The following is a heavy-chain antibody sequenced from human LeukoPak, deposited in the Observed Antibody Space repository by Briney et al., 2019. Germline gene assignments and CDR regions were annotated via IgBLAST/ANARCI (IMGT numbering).Heavy chain of an antibody. V-gene: IGHV3-66*02. CDR3: ERSLVGARNY. Sequence: PVGSLRLSCAASGFTVSINYMSCVRQAPGKGLERVSVIYSGGSTYYADSVKRRFTITRDNSKNTMYLQMNSLRAEDKAVYYCERSLVGARNYWGQGTLVTVSS. CDR2: IYSGGST. J-gene: IGHJ4*02. CDR1: GFTVSINY. D-gene: IGHD1-26*01.